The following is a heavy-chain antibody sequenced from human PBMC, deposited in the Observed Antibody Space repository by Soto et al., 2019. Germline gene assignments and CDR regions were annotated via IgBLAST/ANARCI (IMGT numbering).Heavy chain of an antibody. Sequence: QVQLVQSGAEVKKPGSSMKVSCKASGGTFSSYAISWVRQAPGQGLEWMGGIIPIFGTANYAQKFQGRVTITADESTSTAYMELSSLRSEDTAVYYCARDRYSYGSLTRYYYGMDVWGQGTTVTVSS. V-gene: IGHV1-69*12. CDR2: IIPIFGTA. CDR3: ARDRYSYGSLTRYYYGMDV. J-gene: IGHJ6*02. CDR1: GGTFSSYA. D-gene: IGHD5-18*01.